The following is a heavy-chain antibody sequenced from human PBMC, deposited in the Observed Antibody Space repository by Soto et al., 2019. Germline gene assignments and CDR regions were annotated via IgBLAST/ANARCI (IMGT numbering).Heavy chain of an antibody. Sequence: QVQLVESGGGVVQPERSLRLSCAASGFTFSRQAMNWVRQAPGRGLEWVAVIWYHGINIYYADSVKGRFTISRDNSKNTVYLQMNSLRGEDKAVYYCATVFLGLCIGGRCQLDYWGQGTLVTVSS. CDR3: ATVFLGLCIGGRCQLDY. V-gene: IGHV3-33*01. CDR2: IWYHGINI. D-gene: IGHD2-15*01. CDR1: GFTFSRQA. J-gene: IGHJ4*02.